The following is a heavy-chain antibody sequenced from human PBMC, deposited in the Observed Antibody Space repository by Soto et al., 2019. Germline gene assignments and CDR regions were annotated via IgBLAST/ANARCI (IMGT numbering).Heavy chain of an antibody. CDR1: GFTFSNYG. J-gene: IGHJ4*02. V-gene: IGHV3-30*03. CDR3: ARAYYFGSGTSYTLYY. CDR2: ISDDGVSK. D-gene: IGHD3-10*01. Sequence: QVHLVESGGGEVQTGRSLRLSCAASGFTFSNYGMHWVRQAPGKGLEWVAVISDDGVSKYYADSVQGRFTTSRDNSESAVFLQMNSLRPDDTALYFCARAYYFGSGTSYTLYYWGQGTQVTVSS.